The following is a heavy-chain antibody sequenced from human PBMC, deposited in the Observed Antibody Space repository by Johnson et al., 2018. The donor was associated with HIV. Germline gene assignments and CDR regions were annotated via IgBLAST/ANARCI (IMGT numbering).Heavy chain of an antibody. J-gene: IGHJ3*01. D-gene: IGHD3-22*01. V-gene: IGHV3-30*04. CDR3: ARFDGFITTLRVIGDAFDV. Sequence: QVQLVESGGGVVQPGRSLRLSCAASGFTFSSYAMHWVRQAPGKGLEWVAVISYDGSNKYYADSVKGRFTISRDNSQNTLYLQMNTLRAEDTAVYYCARFDGFITTLRVIGDAFDVWGQGTLVTVSS. CDR1: GFTFSSYA. CDR2: ISYDGSNK.